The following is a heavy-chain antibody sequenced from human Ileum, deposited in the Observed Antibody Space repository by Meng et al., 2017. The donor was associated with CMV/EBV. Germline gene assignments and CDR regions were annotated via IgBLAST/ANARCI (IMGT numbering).Heavy chain of an antibody. CDR3: ARNYGSGNWNFFHY. Sequence: VLLQESGPGLVKTSETRSLTCYVSGGSISNYYWSWIRQPAGKGLEWIAHIYTSGTTNYNPSLKSRVTMSVDTSRNQFSLKLTSVTAADTAVYYCARNYGSGNWNFFHYWGQGTLVTVSS. CDR1: GGSISNYY. D-gene: IGHD3-10*01. CDR2: IYTSGTT. V-gene: IGHV4-4*07. J-gene: IGHJ4*02.